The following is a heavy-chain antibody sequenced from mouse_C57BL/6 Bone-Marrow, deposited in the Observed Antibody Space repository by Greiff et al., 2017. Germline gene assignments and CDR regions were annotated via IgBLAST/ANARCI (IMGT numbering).Heavy chain of an antibody. J-gene: IGHJ4*01. V-gene: IGHV1-61*01. CDR2: IYPSDSET. Sequence: QVQLQQPGAELVRPGSSVKLSCKASGYTFTSYWMDWVKQRPGQGLEWIGNIYPSDSETHYNQKFKDKATLTVDKSSSTAYMQLSSLTSEDSAVYYCARKVTYDAIDYWGQGTSVTVSS. D-gene: IGHD2-13*01. CDR1: GYTFTSYW. CDR3: ARKVTYDAIDY.